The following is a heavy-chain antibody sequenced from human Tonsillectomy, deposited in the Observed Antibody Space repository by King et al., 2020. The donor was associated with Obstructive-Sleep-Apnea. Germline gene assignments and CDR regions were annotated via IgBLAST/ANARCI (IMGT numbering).Heavy chain of an antibody. D-gene: IGHD1-26*01. CDR3: ARGSGYVDY. Sequence: VQLQQWGAGLLKPSETLSLTCAVYGGSFSGYYWSWIRQTPGKGLEGSGEINKSGSTNYNPSLKSRVTMSVDTSKNHFSLKLSSVTAADTAVYYCARGSGYVDYWGQGTLVTVSS. J-gene: IGHJ4*02. V-gene: IGHV4-34*01. CDR2: INKSGST. CDR1: GGSFSGYY.